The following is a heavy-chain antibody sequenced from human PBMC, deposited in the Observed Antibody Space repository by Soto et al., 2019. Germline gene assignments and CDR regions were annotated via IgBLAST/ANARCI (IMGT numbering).Heavy chain of an antibody. J-gene: IGHJ2*01. V-gene: IGHV5-51*01. Sequence: AGLQSSCKGFGSNFTTYLHGWMPQMPGKGLEWMGIIYPGDSDTRYSPSFQGQGTISADKSISTAYLQWSSLKASDTAMYYCTALLVFSCYGDHRDLLAFPARRSPDL. D-gene: IGHD2-15*01. CDR3: TALLVFSCYGDHRDLLAFPARRSPDL. CDR2: IYPGDSDT. CDR1: GSNFTTYL.